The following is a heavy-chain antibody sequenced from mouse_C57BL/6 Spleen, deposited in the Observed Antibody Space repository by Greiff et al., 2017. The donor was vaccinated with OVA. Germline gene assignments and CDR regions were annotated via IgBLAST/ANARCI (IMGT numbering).Heavy chain of an antibody. CDR3: ARAGGLPGGFDY. V-gene: IGHV1-80*01. CDR2: IYPGDGDT. D-gene: IGHD2-4*01. Sequence: VQLVESGAELVKPGASVKISCKASGYAFSSYWMNWVKQRPGKGLEWIGQIYPGDGDTNYNGKFKGKATLTADKSSSTAYMQLSSLTSEDSAVYFCARAGGLPGGFDYWGQGTTLTVSS. CDR1: GYAFSSYW. J-gene: IGHJ2*01.